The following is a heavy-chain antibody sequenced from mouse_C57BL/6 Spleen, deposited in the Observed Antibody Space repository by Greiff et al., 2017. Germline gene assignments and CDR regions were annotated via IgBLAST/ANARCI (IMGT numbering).Heavy chain of an antibody. CDR3: AREGTTNYYAMDY. V-gene: IGHV1-82*01. Sequence: QVQLKQSGPELVKPAASVKISCKASGYAFSSSWMNWVKQRPGKGLEWIGRIYPGDGDTNYNGKFKGKATLTADKSSSTAYMQLSSLTSEDSAVYFCAREGTTNYYAMDYWGQGTSVTVSS. CDR2: IYPGDGDT. J-gene: IGHJ4*01. D-gene: IGHD1-1*01. CDR1: GYAFSSSW.